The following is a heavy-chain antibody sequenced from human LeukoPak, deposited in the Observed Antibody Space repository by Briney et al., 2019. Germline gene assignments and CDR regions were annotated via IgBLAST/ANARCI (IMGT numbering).Heavy chain of an antibody. CDR3: ARDERYTSGWYDEGGYYFDY. CDR1: GYTFTDYY. D-gene: IGHD6-19*01. CDR2: INPNSGGT. V-gene: IGHV1-2*02. Sequence: SVKVSCKASGYTFTDYYMHWVRQAPGQGLEWMGWINPNSGGTNYAQNFQGRVTMTRDTSISTAYMELSRLRSDDTAVYYCARDERYTSGWYDEGGYYFDYWGQGTPVTVSS. J-gene: IGHJ4*02.